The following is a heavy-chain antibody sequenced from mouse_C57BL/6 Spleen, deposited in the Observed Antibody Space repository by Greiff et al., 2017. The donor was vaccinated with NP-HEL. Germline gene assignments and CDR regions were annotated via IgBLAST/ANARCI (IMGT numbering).Heavy chain of an antibody. J-gene: IGHJ4*01. Sequence: VQLQQPGAELVRPGSSVKLSCKASGYTFTSYWMHWVKQRPIQGLEWIGNIDPSDSETHYNQKFKDKATLTVDKSSSTAYMQLSSLTSEDSAVYYCARPTDGYYDYYAMDYWGQGTSVTVSS. V-gene: IGHV1-52*01. CDR1: GYTFTSYW. CDR3: ARPTDGYYDYYAMDY. D-gene: IGHD2-3*01. CDR2: IDPSDSET.